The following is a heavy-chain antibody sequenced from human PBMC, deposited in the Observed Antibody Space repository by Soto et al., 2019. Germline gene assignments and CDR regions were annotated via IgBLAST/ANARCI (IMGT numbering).Heavy chain of an antibody. CDR3: ARADRTLVTSYGLDV. CDR1: GGSFSGFY. J-gene: IGHJ6*02. Sequence: QVQIQQWGAGLLKPSETLSLTCAVSGGSFSGFYWTWIRQPPGEGLEWIDEINHSGTINFNPSLRSRLTISLDSSKKHFSLKLTSLTAADAAVYYCARADRTLVTSYGLDVWGQGTTVTVSS. D-gene: IGHD2-21*02. V-gene: IGHV4-34*02. CDR2: INHSGTI.